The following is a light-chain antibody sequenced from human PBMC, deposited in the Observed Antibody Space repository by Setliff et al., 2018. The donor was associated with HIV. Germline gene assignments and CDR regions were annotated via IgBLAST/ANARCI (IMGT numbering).Light chain of an antibody. CDR3: CSYAGSSNV. CDR1: SSDVGGYNY. Sequence: QSALTQPASVSASTGQSITISCTGTSSDVGGYNYVSWYQQHPGKAPKLMIYDVSKRPSGVSNRFSGSKSGNTASLTISGLQAEDEADYYCCSYAGSSNVFGGGTKGTVL. CDR2: DVS. V-gene: IGLV2-23*02. J-gene: IGLJ2*01.